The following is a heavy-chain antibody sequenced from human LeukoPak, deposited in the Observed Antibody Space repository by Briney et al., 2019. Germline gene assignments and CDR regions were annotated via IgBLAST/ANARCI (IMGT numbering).Heavy chain of an antibody. D-gene: IGHD2-21*02. CDR1: GFTFSSYG. CDR3: ARDFSRVTSSYYFDY. J-gene: IGHJ4*02. Sequence: GGSLRLSCAASGFTFSSYGMHWVRQAPGKGLEWVEVIWYDGSNKYYADSVKGRFTISRDNSKNTLYLQMNSLRAEDTAVYYCARDFSRVTSSYYFDYWGQGTLVTVSS. V-gene: IGHV3-33*01. CDR2: IWYDGSNK.